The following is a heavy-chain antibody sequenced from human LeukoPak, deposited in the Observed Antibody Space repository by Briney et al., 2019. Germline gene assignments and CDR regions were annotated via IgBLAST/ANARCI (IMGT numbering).Heavy chain of an antibody. CDR2: IHTTGTT. CDR1: GGSISTGTYY. CDR3: ARGASGDNWFDP. J-gene: IGHJ5*02. Sequence: PSQTLSLTCTVSGGSISTGTYYWSWIRQPAGKGLEWIGRIHTTGTTNYNPSLKSRVTMSLDTSKNQFSLRLTSVTAADTAVYYCARGASGDNWFDPWGQGTLVTVSS. V-gene: IGHV4-61*02. D-gene: IGHD1-26*01.